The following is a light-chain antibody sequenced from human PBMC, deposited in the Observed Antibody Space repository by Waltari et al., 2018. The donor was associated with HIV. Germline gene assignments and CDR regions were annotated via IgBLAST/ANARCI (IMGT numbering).Light chain of an antibody. Sequence: QSALTQPPSASGSPGQSVTISCPGTSSDIGASEFVSCYQQHQGKAPKFIIFEVDRRPSGVPDRFSGSKSGNTASLTVSGLQAEDEAYYFCSSYAGSDNYVVFGGGTKLTVL. CDR2: EVD. CDR3: SSYAGSDNYVV. V-gene: IGLV2-8*01. CDR1: SSDIGASEF. J-gene: IGLJ2*01.